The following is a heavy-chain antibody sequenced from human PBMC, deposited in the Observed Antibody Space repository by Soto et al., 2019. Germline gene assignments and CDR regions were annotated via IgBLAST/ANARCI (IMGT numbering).Heavy chain of an antibody. J-gene: IGHJ6*02. CDR3: TRSTHAMNGGSHYMALDDDLVTGMDV. CDR2: IVDRGSA. Sequence: QVQLQESGPRLVRPSGALSLTCSVSGASITSGHWWTWVRQSPGKGVEWIAEIVDRGSAYSNPSLKSGVSLSVDKSQNQSALRLTSVTAADTAMYYCTRSTHAMNGGSHYMALDDDLVTGMDVWGPGTTVTVSS. CDR1: GASITSGHW. D-gene: IGHD3-16*01. V-gene: IGHV4-4*02.